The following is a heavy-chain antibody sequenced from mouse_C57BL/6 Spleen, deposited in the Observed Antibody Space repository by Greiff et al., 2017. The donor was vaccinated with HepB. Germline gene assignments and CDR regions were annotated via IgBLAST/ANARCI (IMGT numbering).Heavy chain of an antibody. CDR2: INPNTGGT. CDR1: GYTFTDYN. D-gene: IGHD2-4*01. Sequence: EVQLQQSGPELVKPGASVKIPCKASGYTFTDYNMDWVKQSHGKSLEWIGDINPNTGGTIYNQKFKGKATFTVDKSSSTAYMELRSLTSEDTAVYYCARPDYACYAMDYWGQGTSVTVSS. V-gene: IGHV1-18*01. J-gene: IGHJ4*01. CDR3: ARPDYACYAMDY.